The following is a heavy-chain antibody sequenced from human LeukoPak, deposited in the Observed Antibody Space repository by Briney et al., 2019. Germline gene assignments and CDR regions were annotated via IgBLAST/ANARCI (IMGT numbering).Heavy chain of an antibody. CDR2: SSANNGDT. CDR3: ARGDIDASGYRLNWFDP. CDR1: GFPFISYG. V-gene: IGHV1-18*01. Sequence: GASVKVSCKASGFPFISYGVIWVRQAPGQGLEWIGWSSANNGDTNYVQKFQGRVTMTTDTSTSTAYMKLRNLRSEDTAVYYCARGDIDASGYRLNWFDPWGQGTLVTVSS. J-gene: IGHJ5*02. D-gene: IGHD3-22*01.